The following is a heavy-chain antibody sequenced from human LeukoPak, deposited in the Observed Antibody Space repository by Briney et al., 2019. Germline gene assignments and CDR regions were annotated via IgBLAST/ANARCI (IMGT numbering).Heavy chain of an antibody. D-gene: IGHD1-1*01. J-gene: IGHJ1*01. V-gene: IGHV4-34*01. CDR3: ASGLQVLEYFQH. CDR2: INHSGST. Sequence: SETLSLTCTVSGGSLSSYYWSWIRQPPGKGLEWIGEINHSGSTNYNPSLKSRVTISVDTSKNQFSLKLSSVTAADTAVYYCASGLQVLEYFQHWGQGTLVTVSS. CDR1: GGSLSSYY.